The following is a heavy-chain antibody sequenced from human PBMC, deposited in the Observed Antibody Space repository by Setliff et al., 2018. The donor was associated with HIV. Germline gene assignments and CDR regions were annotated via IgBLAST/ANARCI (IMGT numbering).Heavy chain of an antibody. CDR3: ARGPAEWQIVVVPAAHWYFDL. J-gene: IGHJ2*01. Sequence: TLSLTCAVYGGSFSGYYWNWIRQSPGKGLEWIGEINRSGSTNYNPSLKSRITISVDTSKKQFSLKLNSVTAADTAVYYCARGPAEWQIVVVPAAHWYFDLWGRGTLVTVSS. V-gene: IGHV4-34*01. CDR2: INRSGST. D-gene: IGHD2-2*01. CDR1: GGSFSGYY.